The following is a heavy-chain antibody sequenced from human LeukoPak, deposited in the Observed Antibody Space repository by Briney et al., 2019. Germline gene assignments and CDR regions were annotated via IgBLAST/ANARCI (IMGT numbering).Heavy chain of an antibody. CDR2: IWYEGSNK. CDR1: GFTFNSYG. D-gene: IGHD3-9*01. Sequence: GGSLRLSCAASGFTFNSYGMHWVRQAPGKGLEWVAVIWYEGSNKHYADSVRGRFTISRDNSKNMLYLQMNSLKAEDTAVYFCARGEYDILTGYIDHWGHGTLVTVSS. CDR3: ARGEYDILTGYIDH. V-gene: IGHV3-33*01. J-gene: IGHJ1*01.